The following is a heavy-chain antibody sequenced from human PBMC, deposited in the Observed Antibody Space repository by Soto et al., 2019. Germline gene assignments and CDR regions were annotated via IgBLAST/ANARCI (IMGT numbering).Heavy chain of an antibody. D-gene: IGHD2-21*02. J-gene: IGHJ4*02. Sequence: QVHLVQSGADGRKSGSSVRVSCTASGGGTLSNDAISWVRQAPGQGLEWLGRISPFFGTTDYSQSFQGRLTMTADASTGTVDMDLRSLKSDDAAVYYCAREVVTETTWGSFDSWGQGTLVTVSS. CDR3: AREVVTETTWGSFDS. CDR2: ISPFFGTT. V-gene: IGHV1-69*01. CDR1: GGGTLSNDA.